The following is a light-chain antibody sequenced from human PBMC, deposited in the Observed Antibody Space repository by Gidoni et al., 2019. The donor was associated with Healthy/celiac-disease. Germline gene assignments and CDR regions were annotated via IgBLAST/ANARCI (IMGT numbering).Light chain of an antibody. CDR1: SSNIGSHY. Sequence: QSVRTQPPPASGTPGQRVTISCSGSSSNIGSHYVYWYQQLPGTAPKLLIYRNNQRPSGVPDRFSGSKSGTSASLAISGLRSEDEADYYCAAWDDSLSGVVFGGGTKLTVL. V-gene: IGLV1-47*01. J-gene: IGLJ2*01. CDR3: AAWDDSLSGVV. CDR2: RNN.